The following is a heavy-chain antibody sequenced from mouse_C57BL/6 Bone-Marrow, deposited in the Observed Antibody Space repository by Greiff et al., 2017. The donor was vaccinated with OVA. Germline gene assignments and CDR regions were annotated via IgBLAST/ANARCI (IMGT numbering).Heavy chain of an antibody. J-gene: IGHJ1*03. V-gene: IGHV1-4*01. Sequence: VKLQESGAELARPGASVKMSCKASGYTFTSYTMHWVKQRPGQGLEWIGYINPSSGYTKYNQKFKDKATLTADKSSSTAYMQLSSLTSEDSAVYYCARFTTVPLNVWGTGTTVTVSS. CDR1: GYTFTSYT. D-gene: IGHD1-1*01. CDR3: ARFTTVPLNV. CDR2: INPSSGYT.